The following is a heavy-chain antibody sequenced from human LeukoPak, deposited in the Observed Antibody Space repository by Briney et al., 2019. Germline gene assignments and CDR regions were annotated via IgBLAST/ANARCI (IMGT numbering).Heavy chain of an antibody. Sequence: SETLSLTCAVYGGSFSGYYWSWIRQPPGKGLEWIGYIYYIGSTNYNPSLKSRVTISVDTSKNQFSLKLSSVTAADTAVYYCARVSWFPGTSYYYMDVWGKGTTVTVSS. J-gene: IGHJ6*03. CDR1: GGSFSGYY. D-gene: IGHD1-1*01. CDR2: IYYIGST. CDR3: ARVSWFPGTSYYYMDV. V-gene: IGHV4-59*01.